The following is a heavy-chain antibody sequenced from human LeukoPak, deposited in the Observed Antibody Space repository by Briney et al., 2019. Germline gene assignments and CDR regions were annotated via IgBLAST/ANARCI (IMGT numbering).Heavy chain of an antibody. D-gene: IGHD4-11*01. Sequence: SETLSLTCTVSGGSISSSSYYWGWIRQPPGKGLEWIGSIYYSGSTYYNPSLKSRVTISVDTSKSQFSLKLSSVTAADTAVYYCARLRKSYSNSIDYWGQGTLVTVSS. CDR1: GGSISSSSYY. V-gene: IGHV4-39*01. CDR3: ARLRKSYSNSIDY. CDR2: IYYSGST. J-gene: IGHJ4*02.